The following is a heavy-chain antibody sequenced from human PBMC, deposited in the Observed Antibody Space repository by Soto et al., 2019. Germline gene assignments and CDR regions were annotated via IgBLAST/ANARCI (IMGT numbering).Heavy chain of an antibody. Sequence: QVQLVQSGAEEKKPGASVKVSCKAPGFTFSGYPIHWGRPAPGQRLEWMGWIKADNTNTKYSQKFQGRVTITRDTSASTVYMELSSLRSEDTAVYYCAREGGWYVDYWGQGTLVTVSS. CDR2: IKADNTNT. V-gene: IGHV1-3*05. D-gene: IGHD6-19*01. CDR3: AREGGWYVDY. CDR1: GFTFSGYP. J-gene: IGHJ4*02.